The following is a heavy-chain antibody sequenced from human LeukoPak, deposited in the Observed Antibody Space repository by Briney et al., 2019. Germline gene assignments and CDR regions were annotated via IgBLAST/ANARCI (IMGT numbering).Heavy chain of an antibody. J-gene: IGHJ5*02. CDR1: GFTFSSSA. V-gene: IGHV3-23*01. CDR3: TKGGSRHADT. D-gene: IGHD6-13*01. CDR2: ISASGGST. Sequence: GGSLRLSCAASGFTFSSSAMSWVRQVPGKGLEWVSGISASGGSTSYADSVRGRFTISRDNAKNTLYLQMNSLRAEDTAIYYCTKGGSRHADTWGQGTLVTVSS.